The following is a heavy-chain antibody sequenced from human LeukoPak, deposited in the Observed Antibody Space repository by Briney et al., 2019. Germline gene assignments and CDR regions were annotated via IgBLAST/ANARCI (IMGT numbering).Heavy chain of an antibody. CDR1: GGSISSSSYY. V-gene: IGHV4-39*01. Sequence: SETLSLTCTVSGGSISSSSYYWGWIRQPPGKGLEWIGSIYYSGSTYYNPSLKSRVTISVGTSKNQFSLKLSSVTAADTAVYYCARGVSAAEGAFDYWGQGTLVTVSS. D-gene: IGHD2-2*01. CDR2: IYYSGST. CDR3: ARGVSAAEGAFDY. J-gene: IGHJ4*02.